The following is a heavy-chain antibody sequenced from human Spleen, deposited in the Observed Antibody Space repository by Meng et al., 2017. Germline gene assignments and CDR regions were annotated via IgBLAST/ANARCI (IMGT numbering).Heavy chain of an antibody. CDR1: GGSISSGSYY. J-gene: IGHJ4*02. D-gene: IGHD2-15*01. CDR3: AREQRWGYCSGGSCTFDY. CDR2: IYTSGST. V-gene: IGHV4-61*02. Sequence: SETLSLTCTVSGGSISSGSYYWSWLRQPAGKGLEWIGRIYTSGSTNYNPSLKSRVTISVDTSKNQFSLKLSSVTAADTAVYYCAREQRWGYCSGGSCTFDYWGQGTLVTVSS.